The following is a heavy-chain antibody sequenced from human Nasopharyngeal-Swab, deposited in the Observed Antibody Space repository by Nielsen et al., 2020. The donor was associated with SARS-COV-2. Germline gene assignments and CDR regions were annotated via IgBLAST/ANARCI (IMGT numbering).Heavy chain of an antibody. V-gene: IGHV4-34*01. Sequence: SQTLSLTGAASGFTFSDYYMSWIRQPPGKGLEWIGEINHSGSTNYNPSLKSRVTISVDTSKNQFSLKLSSVTAADTAVYYCARGSPRSGMDVWGQGTTVTVSS. J-gene: IGHJ6*02. CDR2: INHSGST. CDR3: ARGSPRSGMDV. CDR1: GFTFSDYY.